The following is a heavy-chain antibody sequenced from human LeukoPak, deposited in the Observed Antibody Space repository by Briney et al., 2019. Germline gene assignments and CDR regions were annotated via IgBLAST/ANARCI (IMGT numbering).Heavy chain of an antibody. CDR2: TSAYNGNT. J-gene: IGHJ4*02. D-gene: IGHD5-12*01. V-gene: IGHV1-18*01. CDR1: GCTFTNYA. CDR3: ARDLPADTGYETHDY. Sequence: ASVKGSCKTSGCTFTNYAISWVRQAPGQGLEWVGWTSAYNGNTDYAQKFQGRVTMTTDSSTSTAYMELRSLRSDDTAVYYCARDLPADTGYETHDYWGQGTLVTVSS.